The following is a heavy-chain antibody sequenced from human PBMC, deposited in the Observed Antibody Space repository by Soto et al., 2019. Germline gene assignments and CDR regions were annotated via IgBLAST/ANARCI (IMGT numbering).Heavy chain of an antibody. V-gene: IGHV3-7*01. CDR3: ASLGRHG. D-gene: IGHD3-16*01. CDR1: GFIFCDSW. Sequence: GGSRRLSCTASGFIFCDSWIDWVRQAPGKGPEWVANIKEDGSEKNYVDSVKGRFTISRDNARNSLYLQMNSLRAEDTAVYFCASLGRHGWGQGTTVTVSS. J-gene: IGHJ6*02. CDR2: IKEDGSEK.